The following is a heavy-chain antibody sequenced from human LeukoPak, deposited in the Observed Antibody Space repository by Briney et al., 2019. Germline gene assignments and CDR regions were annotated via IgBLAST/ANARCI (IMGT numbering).Heavy chain of an antibody. V-gene: IGHV4-61*02. Sequence: SETLSLTCTVSGGSISSGSYYWSWIRQPAGKGLEWIGRIYTSGSTNYNPSLKSRVTISVDTSKNQFSLKLSSVTAADTAVYYCAREGPAATGYFDYWGQGTLVTVSS. J-gene: IGHJ4*02. CDR1: GGSISSGSYY. CDR3: AREGPAATGYFDY. CDR2: IYTSGST. D-gene: IGHD2-2*01.